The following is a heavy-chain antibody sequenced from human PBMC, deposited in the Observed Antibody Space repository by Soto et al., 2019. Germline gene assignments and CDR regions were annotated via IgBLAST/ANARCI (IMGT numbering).Heavy chain of an antibody. CDR2: SNHSGST. D-gene: IGHD6-6*01. Sequence: QVQLQQWGAGLLKPSETLSLTCAVYGGSFSGYYWSWIRQPPGKGLEWIGESNHSGSTNYNPSLKSRVTISVDTSKKQFSLKLSSVTAADTAVYYCARVRGREYSSSSGGMDVWGQGTTVTVSS. V-gene: IGHV4-34*01. J-gene: IGHJ6*02. CDR3: ARVRGREYSSSSGGMDV. CDR1: GGSFSGYY.